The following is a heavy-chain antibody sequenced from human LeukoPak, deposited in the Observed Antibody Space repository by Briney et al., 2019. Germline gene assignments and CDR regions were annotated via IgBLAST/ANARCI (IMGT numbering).Heavy chain of an antibody. D-gene: IGHD4-11*01. V-gene: IGHV1-69*05. CDR1: GGTFSSYA. J-gene: IGHJ5*02. CDR3: ARGPDYSNYESWFDP. CDR2: IIPIFGTA. Sequence: AASVKVSCKASGGTFSSYAISWVRQAPGQGLEWTGGIIPIFGTANYAQKFQGRVTITTDESTSTAYMELSSLRSEDTAVYYCARGPDYSNYESWFDPWGQGTLVTVSS.